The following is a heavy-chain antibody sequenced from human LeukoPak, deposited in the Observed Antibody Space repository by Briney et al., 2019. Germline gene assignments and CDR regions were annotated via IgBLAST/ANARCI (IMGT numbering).Heavy chain of an antibody. CDR2: ILHEGNYK. CDR1: GFTFSSAV. D-gene: IGHD5-18*01. CDR3: ARDLSPDGYSYGYCFDS. Sequence: GGSRRLSCAVSGFTFSSAVMHWVSQAPGKGPEWEAVILHEGNYKYYADSVKGRFTISRDNSKNTLYLQMNSLRAEDTAVYYCARDLSPDGYSYGYCFDSWGQGTLVTVSS. V-gene: IGHV3-33*01. J-gene: IGHJ4*02.